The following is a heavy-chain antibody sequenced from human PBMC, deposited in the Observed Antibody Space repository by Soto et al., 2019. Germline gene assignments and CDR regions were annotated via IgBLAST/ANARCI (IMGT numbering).Heavy chain of an antibody. CDR2: ISSSSSYI. CDR3: ASRYNYDYVWGSYPDY. V-gene: IGHV3-21*01. CDR1: GFTFSSYS. D-gene: IGHD3-16*02. J-gene: IGHJ4*02. Sequence: GGSLRLSCAASGFTFSSYSMNWVRQAPGKGLEWVSSISSSSSYIYYADSVKGRFTISRDNAKNSLYLQMNSLRAEDTAVYYCASRYNYDYVWGSYPDYWGQGTLVTVSS.